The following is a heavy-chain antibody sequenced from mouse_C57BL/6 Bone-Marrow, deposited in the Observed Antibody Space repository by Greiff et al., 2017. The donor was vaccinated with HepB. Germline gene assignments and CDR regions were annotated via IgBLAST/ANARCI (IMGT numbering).Heavy chain of an antibody. CDR2: ISYDGSN. V-gene: IGHV3-6*01. J-gene: IGHJ2*01. CDR1: GYSITSGYY. Sequence: DVKLVESGPGLVKPSQSLSLTCSVTGYSITSGYYWNWIRQFPGNKLEWMGYISYDGSNNYNPSLKNRISITRDTSKNQFFLKLNSVTTEDTATYYCASTAYGSSSDYWGQGTTLTVSS. D-gene: IGHD1-1*01. CDR3: ASTAYGSSSDY.